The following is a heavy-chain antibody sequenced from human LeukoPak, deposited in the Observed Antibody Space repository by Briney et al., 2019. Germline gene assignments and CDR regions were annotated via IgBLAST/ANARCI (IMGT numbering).Heavy chain of an antibody. CDR2: LNPNSGGT. V-gene: IGHV1-2*02. CDR3: ARDWTYYYDSSGYPIFDY. D-gene: IGHD3-22*01. Sequence: ASVKVSCKASGYTFTGYYMHWVRQAPGQGLEWMGWLNPNSGGTNYAQKFQGRVTMTRDTSISTAYMELSRLRSDDTAVYYCARDWTYYYDSSGYPIFDYWGQGTLVTVSS. J-gene: IGHJ4*02. CDR1: GYTFTGYY.